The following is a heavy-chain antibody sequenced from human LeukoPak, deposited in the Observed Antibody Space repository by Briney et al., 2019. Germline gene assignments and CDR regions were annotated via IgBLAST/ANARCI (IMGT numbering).Heavy chain of an antibody. CDR3: ARDQRGLLWFGEPSYYFDY. D-gene: IGHD3-10*01. Sequence: SETLSFTCAVSGYSISSGYYWGWIRQPPGKGLEWIGSIYHSGSTYYNPSLKSRVTISVDTSKNQFSLKLSSVTAADTAVYYCARDQRGLLWFGEPSYYFDYWGQGTLVTVSS. CDR1: GYSISSGYY. CDR2: IYHSGST. V-gene: IGHV4-38-2*02. J-gene: IGHJ4*02.